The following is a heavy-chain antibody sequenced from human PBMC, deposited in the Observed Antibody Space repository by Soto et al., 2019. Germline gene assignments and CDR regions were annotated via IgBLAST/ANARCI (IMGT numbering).Heavy chain of an antibody. CDR1: GYSFTNYG. Sequence: QDQLVQSGAEVKKPGASVTVSCKASGYSFTNYGITWVRQAPGQGLEWMGWISGFNGNTHYAQKLQGRVTMTTDASTSTAYMELGRLRSADTAVYYCARDRGVAPPVAGNTHYYYYMDVWGKGPTVTVSS. CDR2: ISGFNGNT. CDR3: ARDRGVAPPVAGNTHYYYYMDV. J-gene: IGHJ6*03. D-gene: IGHD6-19*01. V-gene: IGHV1-18*01.